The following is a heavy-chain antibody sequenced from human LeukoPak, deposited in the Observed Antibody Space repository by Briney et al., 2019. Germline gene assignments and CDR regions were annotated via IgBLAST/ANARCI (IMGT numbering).Heavy chain of an antibody. CDR3: ARGGQLEAFDI. CDR1: GFTVSSNY. J-gene: IGHJ3*02. CDR2: IYSGGST. Sequence: TGGSLRLSCAASGFTVSSNYMSWVRQAPGKGLEWVSVIYSGGSTYYADSVKGRFTISRDNSKNTLYLQMNSLRAEDTAVYYCARGGQLEAFDIWGQGTMVTVSS. V-gene: IGHV3-66*01. D-gene: IGHD2-2*01.